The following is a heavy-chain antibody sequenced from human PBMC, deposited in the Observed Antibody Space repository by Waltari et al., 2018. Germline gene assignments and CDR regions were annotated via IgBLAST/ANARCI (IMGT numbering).Heavy chain of an antibody. CDR1: GGTFSSYA. J-gene: IGHJ5*02. V-gene: IGHV1-69*01. CDR2: ISPSFGTA. Sequence: QVQLVQSGAEVKKPGSSVKVSCKASGGTFSSYAISWVRQAPGQGLEWRGGISPSFGTANYAQKFQGRVTITADESTSTAYMELSSLGSEDTAVYYCAREPGGYYYDSSGYPWGQGTLVTVSS. D-gene: IGHD3-22*01. CDR3: AREPGGYYYDSSGYP.